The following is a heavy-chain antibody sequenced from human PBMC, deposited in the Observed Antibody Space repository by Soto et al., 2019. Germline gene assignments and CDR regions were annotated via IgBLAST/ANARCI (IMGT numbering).Heavy chain of an antibody. CDR1: GFTFSSYS. CDR2: ISSSSSYI. V-gene: IGHV3-21*01. Sequence: GGSLRLSCAASGFTFSSYSMNWVRQAPGKGLEWVSSISSSSSYIYYADSVKGRFTISRDNAKNSLYLQMNSLRAEDTAVYYCARSGDCSSPSCDAFDIWGQGTMVTVSS. CDR3: ARSGDCSSPSCDAFDI. D-gene: IGHD2-2*01. J-gene: IGHJ3*02.